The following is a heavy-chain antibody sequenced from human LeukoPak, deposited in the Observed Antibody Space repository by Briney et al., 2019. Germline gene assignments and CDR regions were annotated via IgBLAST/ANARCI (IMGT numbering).Heavy chain of an antibody. CDR3: ARDVGPDFWSGYHDAFDI. CDR2: IYTSGST. J-gene: IGHJ3*02. CDR1: GGSITSFS. Sequence: SETLSLTCTVSGGSITSFSWSWIRQPAGKGLEWIGRIYTSGSTNYNPSLKSRVTMSVDTSKNQFSLKLSSVTAADTAVYYCARDVGPDFWSGYHDAFDIWGQGTMVTVSS. V-gene: IGHV4-4*07. D-gene: IGHD3-3*01.